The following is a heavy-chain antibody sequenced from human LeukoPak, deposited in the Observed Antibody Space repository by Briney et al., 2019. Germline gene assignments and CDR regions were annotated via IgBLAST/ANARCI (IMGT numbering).Heavy chain of an antibody. V-gene: IGHV4-30-4*08. CDR1: GGSIRSGDYY. CDR2: IYYNGSS. CDR3: ARVRWSDFWSDLVY. D-gene: IGHD3-3*01. J-gene: IGHJ4*02. Sequence: NPSETLSLTCTVSGGSIRSGDYYWTWIRQPPGKGLEWIGYIYYNGSSYYSPSLNSRVTISVDTSKNQFSLKLSSVTAADTAVFYCARVRWSDFWSDLVYWGQGALVTVSS.